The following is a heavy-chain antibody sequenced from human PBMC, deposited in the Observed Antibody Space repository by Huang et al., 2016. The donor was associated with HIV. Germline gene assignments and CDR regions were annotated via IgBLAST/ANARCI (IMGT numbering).Heavy chain of an antibody. D-gene: IGHD1-26*01. J-gene: IGHJ4*02. Sequence: QITLKESGPTLVKPTQTLTLTCTFSGFSLSTSGVGVGWIRQPPGKALEWLALIYWDDDKRYSPSLKSRLTITKDTSKNQVVLTVTNMDPVDTATYYCAHSKGDQWGLPPSFSFDYWGQGTLVTVSS. CDR1: GFSLSTSGVG. CDR3: AHSKGDQWGLPPSFSFDY. CDR2: IYWDDDK. V-gene: IGHV2-5*02.